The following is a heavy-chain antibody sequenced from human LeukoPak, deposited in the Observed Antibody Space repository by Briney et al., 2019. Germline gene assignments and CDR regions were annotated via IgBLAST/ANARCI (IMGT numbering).Heavy chain of an antibody. CDR1: GYTFTSYG. J-gene: IGHJ6*03. V-gene: IGHV1-18*01. D-gene: IGHD6-6*01. Sequence: GASVKVSCKASGYTFTSYGISWVRQAPGQGLEWMGWISAYNGNTNYAQKLQGRVTMTTDTSTSTAYMELRSLRSDDTAVYYCARHARSSSSSPVYYMDVWGKGTTVTVSS. CDR3: ARHARSSSSSPVYYMDV. CDR2: ISAYNGNT.